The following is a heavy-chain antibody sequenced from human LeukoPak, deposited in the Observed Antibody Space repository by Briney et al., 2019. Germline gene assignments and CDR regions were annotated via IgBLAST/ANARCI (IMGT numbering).Heavy chain of an antibody. CDR1: GFTFSSYS. Sequence: PGGSLRLSCAASGFTFSSYSMNWVRQAPGKGLECVADIKQDGIEKYYVDSVKGRFTISRDNAKNSLYLQMNSPRVEDTAVYYCARGKSGSYGTKGYWGQGTLVTVSS. V-gene: IGHV3-7*01. D-gene: IGHD1-26*01. CDR2: IKQDGIEK. J-gene: IGHJ4*02. CDR3: ARGKSGSYGTKGY.